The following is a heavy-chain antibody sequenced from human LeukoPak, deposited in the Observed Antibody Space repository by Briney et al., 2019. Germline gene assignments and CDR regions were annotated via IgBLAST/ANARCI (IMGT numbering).Heavy chain of an antibody. CDR3: ATDSSRYCSGGSCRDY. V-gene: IGHV1-24*01. J-gene: IGHJ4*02. CDR1: GYTFTSYA. Sequence: ASVKVSCKASGYTFTSYAMNWVRQAPGQGLEWMGGFDPEDGETIYAQKFQGRVTMTEDTSTDTAYMELSSLRSEDTAVYYCATDSSRYCSGGSCRDYWGQGTLVTVSS. D-gene: IGHD2-15*01. CDR2: FDPEDGET.